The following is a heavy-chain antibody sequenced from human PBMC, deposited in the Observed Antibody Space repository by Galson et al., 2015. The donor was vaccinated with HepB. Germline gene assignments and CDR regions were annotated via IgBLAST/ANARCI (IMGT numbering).Heavy chain of an antibody. CDR3: AREGIAAGYNWFDP. J-gene: IGHJ5*02. V-gene: IGHV6-1*01. D-gene: IGHD6-13*01. CDR2: TYYRSKWYN. CDR1: GDSVSSNSAA. Sequence: CAISGDSVSSNSAAWNWIRQSPSRGLEWLGRTYYRSKWYNDYAVSVKSRITINPDTSKNRFSLQLNSVTPEDTAVYYCAREGIAAGYNWFDPWGQGTLVTVSS.